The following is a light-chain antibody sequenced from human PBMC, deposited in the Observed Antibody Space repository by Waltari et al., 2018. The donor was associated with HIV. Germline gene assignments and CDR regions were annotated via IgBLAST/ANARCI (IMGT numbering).Light chain of an antibody. CDR2: KAS. Sequence: DVVMTQSPLSLPVTLRQPASISCRSSQSLVYSDGDTYLSWFHQRPGQSPRRLIYKASNRDSGVPDRFSGSASGTDFTLKISRVEAEDVGVYYCTQLTHWPWTFGQGTKVEI. CDR3: TQLTHWPWT. V-gene: IGKV2-30*01. CDR1: QSLVYSDGDTY. J-gene: IGKJ1*01.